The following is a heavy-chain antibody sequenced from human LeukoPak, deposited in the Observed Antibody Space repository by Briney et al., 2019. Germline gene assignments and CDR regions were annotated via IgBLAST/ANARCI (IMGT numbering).Heavy chain of an antibody. CDR3: TTSPLDIVVVVAGY. V-gene: IGHV3-15*01. D-gene: IGHD2-15*01. J-gene: IGHJ4*02. CDR2: IKSKSDGGTT. Sequence: GGSLRLSCAASGFTFSRAWMSWVRQAPGKGLQWVGRIKSKSDGGTTDYAAPVKGRFTISRDDSKNTLYLQMNSLKTEDTAVYYCTTSPLDIVVVVAGYWGQGTLVTVSS. CDR1: GFTFSRAW.